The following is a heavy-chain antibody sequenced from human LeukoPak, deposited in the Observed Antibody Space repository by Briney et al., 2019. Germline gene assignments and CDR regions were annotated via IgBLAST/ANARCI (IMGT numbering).Heavy chain of an antibody. CDR1: GFTFNSYA. D-gene: IGHD3-10*01. V-gene: IGHV3-23*01. CDR3: AKGGRGSWPDY. Sequence: PGGSLRLSCAASGFTFNSYAMSWVRQAPGKGLEWVAGITVSGGSTYYVDSVKGRFTISRDNSKNTLYLQMNSLRAEDTAVYYCAKGGRGSWPDYWGQGTLVTVSS. CDR2: ITVSGGST. J-gene: IGHJ4*02.